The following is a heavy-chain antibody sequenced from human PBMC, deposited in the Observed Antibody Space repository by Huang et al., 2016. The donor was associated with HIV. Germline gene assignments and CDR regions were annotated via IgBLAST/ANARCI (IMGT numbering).Heavy chain of an antibody. CDR2: IRQEESEK. Sequence: VESGGRLVQPGGSIRLSCVGSTFTCGAYWMSWVRQTPGKGLEGVANIRQEESEKYYVDSVKGRFNISRDNAKKVLFLEMNNVTVEDTATYYCATKTGAMDIWGQGTTVTVS. CDR3: ATKTGAMDI. D-gene: IGHD1-7*01. CDR1: TFTCGAYW. J-gene: IGHJ6*02. V-gene: IGHV3-7*03.